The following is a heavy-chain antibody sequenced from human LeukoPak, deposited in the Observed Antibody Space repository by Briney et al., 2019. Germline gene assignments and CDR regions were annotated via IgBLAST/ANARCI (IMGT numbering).Heavy chain of an antibody. CDR1: GFTFSSYG. V-gene: IGHV3-30*03. CDR2: ISSDGSNK. Sequence: GGSLRLPCAASGFTFSSYGMHWVRQAPGKGLEWVAVISSDGSNKYYADSVKGRFTISRDNSKNTLYLQMNSLRAEDTAVYYCARDIAAALGFDPWGQGTLVTVSS. CDR3: ARDIAAALGFDP. D-gene: IGHD6-13*01. J-gene: IGHJ5*02.